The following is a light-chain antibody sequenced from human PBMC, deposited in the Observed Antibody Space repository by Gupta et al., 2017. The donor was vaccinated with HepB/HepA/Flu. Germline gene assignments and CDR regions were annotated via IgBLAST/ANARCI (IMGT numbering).Light chain of an antibody. CDR2: GAS. V-gene: IGKV3-15*01. J-gene: IGKJ5*01. CDR3: QQENALPLS. Sequence: EIVMTQSPATLSVSPGERATLSCRASQSVTSKLAWYQQKPGQAPRLLIYGASARATGIPARLRGRGLGTELTLTISIRKLEDFAVCTGQQENALPLSFGKGTRLEIK. CDR1: QSVTSK.